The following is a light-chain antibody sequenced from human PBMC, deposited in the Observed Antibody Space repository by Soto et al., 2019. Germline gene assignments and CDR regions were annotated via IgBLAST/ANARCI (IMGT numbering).Light chain of an antibody. J-gene: IGKJ2*01. CDR2: KAS. CDR1: QSISSW. Sequence: DIQMTQSPSTLSASVGDRVTITCRASQSISSWLAWYQQKPGKAPKLLIYKASSLESGVPSRFSGSGSGTEFTLNISSLQSDYFASLYCQQYNSYPYTFGQGTRLEIK. V-gene: IGKV1-5*03. CDR3: QQYNSYPYT.